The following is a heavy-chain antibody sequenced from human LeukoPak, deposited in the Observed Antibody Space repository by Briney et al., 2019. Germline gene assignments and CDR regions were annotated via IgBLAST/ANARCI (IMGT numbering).Heavy chain of an antibody. D-gene: IGHD5-18*01. CDR3: ASYVDTAMAPDY. Sequence: VASVKVSCKVSGYTLTELSMHWVRQAPGKGLEWMGGFDPEDGETIYAQKFQGRVTITADKSTSTAYMELSSLRSEDTAVYYCASYVDTAMAPDYWGQGTLVTVSS. V-gene: IGHV1-24*01. CDR2: FDPEDGET. J-gene: IGHJ4*02. CDR1: GYTLTELS.